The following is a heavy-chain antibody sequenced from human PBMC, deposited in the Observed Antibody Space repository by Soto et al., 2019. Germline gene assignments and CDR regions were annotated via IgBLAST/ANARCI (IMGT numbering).Heavy chain of an antibody. D-gene: IGHD3-10*01. CDR1: GFTFNNYA. Sequence: EVQLLESGGGLVQPGGSLRLSCAASGFTFNNYAMTWVRQAPGKGLEWVSAISGGGDTTSYADSVKGRFTVSRDCSKNKLYLQMSSRRAEDTALYYCAKGRGGSGSLTPRVDFWGQGTLVTVSS. CDR3: AKGRGGSGSLTPRVDF. J-gene: IGHJ4*02. CDR2: ISGGGDTT. V-gene: IGHV3-23*01.